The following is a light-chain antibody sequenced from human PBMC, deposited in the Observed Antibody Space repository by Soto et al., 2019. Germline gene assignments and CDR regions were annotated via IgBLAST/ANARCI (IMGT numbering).Light chain of an antibody. CDR2: AAS. J-gene: IGKJ1*01. V-gene: IGKV1-27*01. CDR3: QRYNSAPWT. Sequence: DIQMTQSPSSLSASVGDRVTITCRASQGISNFLAWHQQKPGKVPKLLIYAASTLQSGVPSRFSGSCSGTDFTLTITSLQPEDVATYYCQRYNSAPWTFGQGTKVEIK. CDR1: QGISNF.